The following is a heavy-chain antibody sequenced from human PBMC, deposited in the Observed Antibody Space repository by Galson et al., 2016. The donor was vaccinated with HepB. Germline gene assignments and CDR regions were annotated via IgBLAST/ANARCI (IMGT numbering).Heavy chain of an antibody. CDR2: IRQDGSQK. CDR1: GFTFSNYW. J-gene: IGHJ4*02. D-gene: IGHD2-2*01. Sequence: SLRLSCAASGFTFSNYWMTWVRQAPGKGLEWVAHIRQDGSQKYYVDSVTGRFTISRDNAKNSLYLQMNSLRAEDTALYYCARVGSCSSTRCTNVYWGQGTLVTVSS. V-gene: IGHV3-7*01. CDR3: ARVGSCSSTRCTNVY.